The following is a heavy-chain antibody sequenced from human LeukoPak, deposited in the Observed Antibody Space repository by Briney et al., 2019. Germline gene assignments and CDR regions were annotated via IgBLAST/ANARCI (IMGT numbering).Heavy chain of an antibody. CDR3: ARVLAGRITIFGVVIRSQNWFDP. CDR1: GGSVSSGTYY. D-gene: IGHD3-3*01. J-gene: IGHJ5*02. Sequence: PSETLSLTCTVSGGSVSSGTYYWSWIRQPPGKGLEWIGYIYYSGSTNYNPSLKSRVTISVDTSKNQFSLKLSSVTAADTAVYYCARVLAGRITIFGVVIRSQNWFDPWGQGTLVTVSS. CDR2: IYYSGST. V-gene: IGHV4-61*01.